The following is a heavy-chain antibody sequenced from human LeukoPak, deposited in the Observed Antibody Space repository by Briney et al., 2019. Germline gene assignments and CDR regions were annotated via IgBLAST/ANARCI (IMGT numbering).Heavy chain of an antibody. CDR2: ISYSGFT. V-gene: IGHV4-39*01. CDR1: GGSFNGSSYY. J-gene: IGHJ4*02. Sequence: SETLSLTCTVSGGSFNGSSYYWDWIRQPPGRGLERIGGISYSGFTQYNPSFKSRVTMSVDTSKSQISLRLTSMTATDTSMYYCARRPVTTYSNYGFPDYWGRGTLVTVSS. D-gene: IGHD4-11*01. CDR3: ARRPVTTYSNYGFPDY.